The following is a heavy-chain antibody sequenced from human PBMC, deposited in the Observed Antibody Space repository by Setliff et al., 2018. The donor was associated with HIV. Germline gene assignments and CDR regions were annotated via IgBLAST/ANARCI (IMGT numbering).Heavy chain of an antibody. CDR2: INDSGST. D-gene: IGHD2-21*02. CDR1: GGSFSGYY. Sequence: SETLSLTCAVYGGSFSGYYWSWIRQPPGKGLEWIGEINDSGSTNNNPSLKSRVAMSVDTSKNQFSLKLSSVTAADTAVYYCARDLRGDSVPATAAKSFDIRGQGTLVTVSS. CDR3: ARDLRGDSVPATAAKSFDI. V-gene: IGHV4-34*01. J-gene: IGHJ3*02.